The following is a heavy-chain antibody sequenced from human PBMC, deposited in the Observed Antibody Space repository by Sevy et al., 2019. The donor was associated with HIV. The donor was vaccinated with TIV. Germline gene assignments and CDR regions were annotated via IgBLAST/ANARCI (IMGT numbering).Heavy chain of an antibody. Sequence: GGSLRLSCAASGFTFSDYYMSWIRQAPGKGLEWVSYISSSGSTIYYAHSVKGRFTISRDNAKNSLYLQMNSLRAEDTAVYYCARTPDDSSGYLFDYWGQGTLVTVSS. CDR1: GFTFSDYY. CDR3: ARTPDDSSGYLFDY. J-gene: IGHJ4*02. V-gene: IGHV3-11*01. D-gene: IGHD3-22*01. CDR2: ISSSGSTI.